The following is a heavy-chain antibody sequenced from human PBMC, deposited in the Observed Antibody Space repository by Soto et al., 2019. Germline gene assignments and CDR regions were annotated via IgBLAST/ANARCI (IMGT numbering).Heavy chain of an antibody. J-gene: IGHJ5*01. D-gene: IGHD6-6*01. Sequence: ASVKVSCKASGYTFTAYYMHWVRQAPGQGLEWMGWVNPNSGGTNYAQKFQGRVTMTRDTSITTAYMELSRLRSDDTAVYYCAGSSAARRTVDCRGRGTLITSSS. V-gene: IGHV1-2*02. CDR1: GYTFTAYY. CDR2: VNPNSGGT. CDR3: AGSSAARRTVDC.